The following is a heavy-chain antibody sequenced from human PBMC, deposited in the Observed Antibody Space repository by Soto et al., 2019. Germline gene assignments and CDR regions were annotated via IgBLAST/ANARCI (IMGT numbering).Heavy chain of an antibody. CDR3: ARTEMATNDFDY. CDR2: ISAYNGNT. D-gene: IGHD5-12*01. J-gene: IGHJ4*02. Sequence: DSVKVSSKASGYTFTIYGITWVRQAPGQGLEWMGWISAYNGNTNYAQKLQGRVTMTTDTSTSTAYMELRSLRSDDTAVYYCARTEMATNDFDYWGQGTLVTVSS. CDR1: GYTFTIYG. V-gene: IGHV1-18*04.